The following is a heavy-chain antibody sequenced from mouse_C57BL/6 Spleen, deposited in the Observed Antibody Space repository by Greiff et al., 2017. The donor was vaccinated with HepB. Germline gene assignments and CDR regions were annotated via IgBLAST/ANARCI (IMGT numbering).Heavy chain of an antibody. Sequence: VHLVESGAELVKPGASVKMSCKASGYTFTTYPIEWMKQNHGKSLEWIGNFHPYNDDTKYNEKFKGKATLTVEKSSSTVYLELSRLTSDDSAVYYCARGDYYGSSSYYFDYWGQGTTLTVSS. CDR3: ARGDYYGSSSYYFDY. CDR1: GYTFTTYP. J-gene: IGHJ2*01. V-gene: IGHV1-47*01. CDR2: FHPYNDDT. D-gene: IGHD1-1*01.